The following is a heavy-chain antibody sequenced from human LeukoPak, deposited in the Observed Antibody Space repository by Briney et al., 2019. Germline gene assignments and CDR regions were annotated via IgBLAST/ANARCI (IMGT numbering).Heavy chain of an antibody. CDR3: AKGSYYDSSGSFYFDY. J-gene: IGHJ4*02. D-gene: IGHD3-22*01. V-gene: IGHV3-23*01. CDR2: IGGSGDNT. CDR1: GFTFSSYA. Sequence: GGSLRLSCAASGFTFSSYAMSWVRQAPGKGLEWVSGIGGSGDNTYYADSVKGRFTISRDDSKNTLYVQVNSLGTEDTAAYYCAKGSYYDSSGSFYFDYWGQGTLVTVSS.